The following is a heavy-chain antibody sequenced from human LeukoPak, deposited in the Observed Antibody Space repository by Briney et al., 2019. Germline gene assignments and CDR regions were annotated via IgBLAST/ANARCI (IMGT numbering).Heavy chain of an antibody. CDR1: GFTFSSYW. V-gene: IGHV3-7*01. Sequence: GTSLRLSCAASGFTFSSYWMSWVRQAPGKGLEWVANIKRDGSEKYYVDSVKGRFTISRDNAKNSLYLQMNSLRAEDTAGYYCARVGYDFWSGYYTDYYYGMDVWGQGTTVTVSS. CDR2: IKRDGSEK. CDR3: ARVGYDFWSGYYTDYYYGMDV. D-gene: IGHD3-3*01. J-gene: IGHJ6*02.